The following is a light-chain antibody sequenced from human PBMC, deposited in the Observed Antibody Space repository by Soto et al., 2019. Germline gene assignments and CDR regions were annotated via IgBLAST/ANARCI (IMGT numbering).Light chain of an antibody. CDR1: QSVRNNY. Sequence: IVLTQSPGTRSLSPGERAALSCRASQSVRNNYLAWSQQKPGQAPRLLIYGATNRATGIPDRFSGSGSGTDFTLTISRMAPEDSAVYYYQQYGSSGTFCQGTKVDIK. CDR2: GAT. V-gene: IGKV3-20*01. J-gene: IGKJ1*01. CDR3: QQYGSSGT.